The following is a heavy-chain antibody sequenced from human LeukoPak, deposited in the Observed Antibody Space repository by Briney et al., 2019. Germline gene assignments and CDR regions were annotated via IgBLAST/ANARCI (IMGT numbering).Heavy chain of an antibody. J-gene: IGHJ4*02. D-gene: IGHD5-18*01. CDR3: ARETPEDTAMDTGFDY. CDR2: IYYSGST. Sequence: SETLSLTCTVSGGSISSYYWSWIRQPPGKGLEWIGYIYYSGSTNYNPSLKSRVTISVDTSKNQFSLKLSSVTAADTAVYYCARETPEDTAMDTGFDYWGQGTLVTVSS. V-gene: IGHV4-59*01. CDR1: GGSISSYY.